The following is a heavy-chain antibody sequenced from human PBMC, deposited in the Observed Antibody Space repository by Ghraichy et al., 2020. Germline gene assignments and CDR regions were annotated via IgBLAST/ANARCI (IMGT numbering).Heavy chain of an antibody. Sequence: GGSLRLSCAASGFTFDDYAMHWVRQAPGKGLEWVSGISWNSGSIGYADSVKGRFTISRDNAKNSLYLQMNSLRAEDTALYYCAKDSGGGFDIWGQGTMVTVSS. D-gene: IGHD2-21*01. CDR1: GFTFDDYA. CDR2: ISWNSGSI. CDR3: AKDSGGGFDI. J-gene: IGHJ3*02. V-gene: IGHV3-9*01.